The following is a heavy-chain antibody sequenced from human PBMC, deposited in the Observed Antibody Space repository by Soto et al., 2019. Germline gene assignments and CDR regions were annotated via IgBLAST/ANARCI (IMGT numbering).Heavy chain of an antibody. D-gene: IGHD2-15*01. Sequence: GASVKVSCKASGYTFTSYAMHWVRQAPGQRLEWMGWINAGNGNTKYSQKFQGRVTITRDTSASTAYMELSSLRSEDTVVYYCARDQAPVVASSDAFDIWGQGTMVTV. J-gene: IGHJ3*02. CDR1: GYTFTSYA. CDR2: INAGNGNT. CDR3: ARDQAPVVASSDAFDI. V-gene: IGHV1-3*01.